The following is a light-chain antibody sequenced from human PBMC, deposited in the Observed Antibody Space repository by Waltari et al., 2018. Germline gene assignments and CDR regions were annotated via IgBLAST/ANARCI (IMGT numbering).Light chain of an antibody. CDR3: QQHYSSPLT. CDR2: WAS. J-gene: IGKJ4*01. Sequence: DIVMTQSPDSLAVSLGERATINCKSSQSVFHSSDSKNYLTWYQQKPGQPPKLLIYWASTRQSGGPDRFSGSGSGTDFTLTISSLQAEDVALYYCQQHYSSPLTFGGGTKVEIQ. V-gene: IGKV4-1*01. CDR1: QSVFHSSDSKNY.